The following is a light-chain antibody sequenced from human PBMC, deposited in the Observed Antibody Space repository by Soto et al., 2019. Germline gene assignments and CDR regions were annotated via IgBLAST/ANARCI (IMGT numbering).Light chain of an antibody. CDR3: QQLSTYPST. J-gene: IGKJ4*01. Sequence: IPMTQSHSSLSASVGDSVTITCRASQRIGPYVNWYQQKPGKPPKLLISAATNLADGVPSRFGGSGSGTDFTLTISSLQAEDFATHYCQQLSTYPSTFGGGTKVDIK. CDR1: QRIGPY. CDR2: AAT. V-gene: IGKV1-39*01.